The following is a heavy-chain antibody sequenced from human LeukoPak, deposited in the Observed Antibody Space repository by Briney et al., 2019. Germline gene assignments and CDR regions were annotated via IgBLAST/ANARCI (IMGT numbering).Heavy chain of an antibody. V-gene: IGHV3-74*01. Sequence: PGGSLRLSCAASGFTFTRCWMHWVRQAPGKGLVWVSRINIDGSSTNYADSVKGRFTISRDNAKSTLYLQMNSLRAEDTAVFYCAGSNFYYYNAMDVWGQGTTVTVSS. D-gene: IGHD4-23*01. CDR3: AGSNFYYYNAMDV. CDR1: GFTFTRCW. J-gene: IGHJ6*02. CDR2: INIDGSST.